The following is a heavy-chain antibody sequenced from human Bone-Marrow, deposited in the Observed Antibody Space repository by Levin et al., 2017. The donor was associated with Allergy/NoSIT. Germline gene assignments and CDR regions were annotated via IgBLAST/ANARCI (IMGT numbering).Heavy chain of an antibody. J-gene: IGHJ4*02. D-gene: IGHD5-12*01. CDR2: ISPSGGGT. CDR3: GRGRGVYSGYDSPFDY. CDR1: GYTFTTYY. V-gene: IGHV1-46*01. Sequence: GASVKVSCKASGYTFTTYYMHWVRQAPGQGLEWMGLISPSGGGTTYAQNFQGRVTMTRDTSTSTVYMELSSLRSEDTAVYYCGRGRGVYSGYDSPFDYWGQGTLVTVSS.